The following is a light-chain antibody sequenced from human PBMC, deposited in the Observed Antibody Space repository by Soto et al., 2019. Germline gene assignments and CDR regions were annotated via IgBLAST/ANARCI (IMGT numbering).Light chain of an antibody. J-gene: IGKJ1*01. CDR2: GAS. CDR3: QQYNNWPPLT. CDR1: QSVSSN. Sequence: EIVMTQSPATLSVSPGERATLSCRASQSVSSNLAWYQQKPGQAPRLLIYGASTRATGIPARFSGSGSGTAFTLTISSLPSEDFAVYYCQQYNNWPPLTFGQGTKVEIK. V-gene: IGKV3-15*01.